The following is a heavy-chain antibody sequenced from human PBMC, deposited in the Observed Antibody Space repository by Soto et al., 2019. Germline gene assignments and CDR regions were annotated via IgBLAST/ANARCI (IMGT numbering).Heavy chain of an antibody. CDR3: VKDESINWYSGHFRH. V-gene: IGHV3-9*01. CDR1: GFTFDDYA. D-gene: IGHD6-13*01. Sequence: EVQLVESGGGLVQPGRSLRLSCAASGFTFDDYAMNWVRQVPGKGLEWVSGINWNSGSLGYGDSVKGRFAISRDNAKNSLHLQMNSLSAEDTAFYYCVKDESINWYSGHFRHWGQGTLVTVSS. CDR2: INWNSGSL. J-gene: IGHJ1*01.